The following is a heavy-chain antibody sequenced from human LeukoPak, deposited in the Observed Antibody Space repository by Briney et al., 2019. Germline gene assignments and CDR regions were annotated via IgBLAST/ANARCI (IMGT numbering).Heavy chain of an antibody. Sequence: ASVKVSCKASGYNFTSHGISWVRQAPGQGLEWMGWISVYNGNTNYAQKLQGRVTMTTDTSTSTAYMELRSLRSDDTAVYYCAKDRTTVKPPGDDAFDIWGQGTMVTVSS. V-gene: IGHV1-18*01. CDR2: ISVYNGNT. J-gene: IGHJ3*02. D-gene: IGHD4-17*01. CDR3: AKDRTTVKPPGDDAFDI. CDR1: GYNFTSHG.